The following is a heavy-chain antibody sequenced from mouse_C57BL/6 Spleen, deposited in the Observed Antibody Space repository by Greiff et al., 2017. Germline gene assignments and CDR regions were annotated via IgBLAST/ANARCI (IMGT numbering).Heavy chain of an antibody. D-gene: IGHD2-2*01. Sequence: EVQRVESGGGLVKPGGSLKLSCAASGFTFSDYGMHWVRQAPEKGLEWVAYISSGSSTIYYADTVKGRFTISRDNAKNTLFLQLTSLRSEDTAVYYCAKYGYDGYFDVWGTGTTVTVSS. CDR3: AKYGYDGYFDV. CDR2: ISSGSSTI. CDR1: GFTFSDYG. J-gene: IGHJ1*03. V-gene: IGHV5-17*01.